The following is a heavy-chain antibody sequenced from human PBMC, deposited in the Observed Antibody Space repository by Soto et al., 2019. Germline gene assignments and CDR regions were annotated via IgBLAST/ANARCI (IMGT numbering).Heavy chain of an antibody. D-gene: IGHD3-16*01. CDR3: ARGGYYDNSWGKLSHYGLDV. CDR1: GYTFIRYG. J-gene: IGHJ6*02. Sequence: QVQLSQSANEVKKPGASVRVSCKAAGYTFIRYGIAWVRQAPGQGLEWMGWISPYNDYTVYAQKFQGRVSITADTSPRTVYMNLRGLKSDDKAVHYCARGGYYDNSWGKLSHYGLDVWGQGTSVSVSS. CDR2: ISPYNDYT. V-gene: IGHV1-18*01.